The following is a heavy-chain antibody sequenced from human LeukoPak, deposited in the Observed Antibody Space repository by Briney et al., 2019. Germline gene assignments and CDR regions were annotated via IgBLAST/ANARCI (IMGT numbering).Heavy chain of an antibody. V-gene: IGHV1-8*01. CDR2: MNPNSGNT. J-gene: IGHJ6*03. D-gene: IGHD3-3*01. CDR3: ARGRTVTIFGVVIISNYYYYYYMDV. Sequence: ASVKVSCKASGYTFTSYDINWVRQATGQGLEWMGWMNPNSGNTGYAQKFQGRVTMTRNTSISTAYMELSSLRSEDTAAYYCARGRTVTIFGVVIISNYYYYYYMDVWGKGTTVTVSS. CDR1: GYTFTSYD.